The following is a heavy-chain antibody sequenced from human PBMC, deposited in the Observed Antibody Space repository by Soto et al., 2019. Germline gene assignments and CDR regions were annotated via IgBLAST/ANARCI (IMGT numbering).Heavy chain of an antibody. V-gene: IGHV3-21*01. CDR3: ARDAGFGEPFDY. D-gene: IGHD3-10*01. CDR2: ISSSSSYI. CDR1: GFTFSSYS. J-gene: IGHJ4*02. Sequence: EVQLVESGGGLVKPGGSLRLSCAASGFTFSSYSMNWVRQAPGKGLEWVSSISSSSSYIYYAHSVKGRFTISRDNAKNSLYLQMNSLRAQDTAVYYCARDAGFGEPFDYWGQGTLVTVSS.